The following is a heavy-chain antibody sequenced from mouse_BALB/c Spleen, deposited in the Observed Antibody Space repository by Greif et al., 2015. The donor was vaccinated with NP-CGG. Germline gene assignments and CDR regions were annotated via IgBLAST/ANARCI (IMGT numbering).Heavy chain of an antibody. Sequence: VKLVESGGGLVQPGGSLKLSCAASGFTFSSYGMSWVRQTPDKRLELVATINSNGGSTYYPDSVKGRFTISRDNAKNTLYLQMSSLKSEDTAMYYCARVGNYFDYWGQGTTLTVSS. CDR3: ARVGNYFDY. V-gene: IGHV5-6-3*01. CDR1: GFTFSSYG. D-gene: IGHD1-1*02. CDR2: INSNGGST. J-gene: IGHJ2*01.